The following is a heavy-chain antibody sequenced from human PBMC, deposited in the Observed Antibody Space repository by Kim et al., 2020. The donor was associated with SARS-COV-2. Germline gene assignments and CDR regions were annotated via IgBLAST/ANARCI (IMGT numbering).Heavy chain of an antibody. CDR2: INPKSGAT. Sequence: ASVKVSCKASGYTFTDNFIYWVRQAPGQGLECMGRINPKSGATDLAQQFQGRVTMTRDRSISTAYMELTRLTSDDTAVYYCARDPYIYGDYWGQGTPVTVSS. D-gene: IGHD1-20*01. CDR1: GYTFTDNF. V-gene: IGHV1-2*06. CDR3: ARDPYIYGDY. J-gene: IGHJ4*02.